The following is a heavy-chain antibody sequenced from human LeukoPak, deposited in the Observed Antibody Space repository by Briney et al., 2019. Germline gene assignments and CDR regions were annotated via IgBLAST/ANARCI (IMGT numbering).Heavy chain of an antibody. V-gene: IGHV4-39*07. CDR3: ARAHSASRVFDLDY. CDR2: IYYSGRT. J-gene: IGHJ4*02. CDR1: GGSISISNYY. Sequence: SETLSLTCAVSGGSISISNYYWGWIRQPPGKGLEWIGSIYYSGRTYFNPSPKSRVTISVDTSKNQFSLKLNSVTAADTAVYYCARAHSASRVFDLDYWGQGTLVTVSS. D-gene: IGHD6-13*01.